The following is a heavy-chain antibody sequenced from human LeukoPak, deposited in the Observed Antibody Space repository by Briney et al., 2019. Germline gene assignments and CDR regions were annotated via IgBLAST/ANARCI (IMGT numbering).Heavy chain of an antibody. Sequence: TPSETLSLTCTVSGGSISSYYWSWIRQPPGKGLEWIGYIYTSGSTNYNPSLKSRVTMSVDTSKNQFSLKLSSVTAADTAVYYCARITYGDFEGVFDYWGQGTLVTVSS. V-gene: IGHV4-4*08. CDR2: IYTSGST. J-gene: IGHJ4*02. D-gene: IGHD4-17*01. CDR3: ARITYGDFEGVFDY. CDR1: GGSISSYY.